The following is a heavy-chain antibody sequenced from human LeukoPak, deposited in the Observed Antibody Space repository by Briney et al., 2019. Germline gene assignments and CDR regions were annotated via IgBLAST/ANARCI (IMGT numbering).Heavy chain of an antibody. CDR3: AELGITMIGGV. CDR1: GFTFDDYA. V-gene: IGHV3-9*01. D-gene: IGHD3-10*02. J-gene: IGHJ6*04. Sequence: GRSLRLSCAASGFTFDDYAMHWVRQAPGKGLEWVSGISWNSASIAYADSVKGRFTISRDNAKNSLYLQMNSLRAEDTAVYYCAELGITMIGGVWGKGTTVTISS. CDR2: ISWNSASI.